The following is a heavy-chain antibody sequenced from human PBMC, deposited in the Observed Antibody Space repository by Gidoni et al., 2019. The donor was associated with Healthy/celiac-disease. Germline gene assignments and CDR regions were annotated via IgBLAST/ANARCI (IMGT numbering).Heavy chain of an antibody. D-gene: IGHD3-22*01. CDR2: ISSSSITI. V-gene: IGHV3-48*02. CDR3: AREPRNYYDSSGNDAFDI. CDR1: GFTFSSYS. J-gene: IGHJ3*02. Sequence: EVQLVESGGGLVQPGGSLRLSCAASGFTFSSYSMKCVRQAPGKGVEWVSYISSSSITIYYADSVKGRFTISRENAKNSLYLQMNSLREEDTAVYYCAREPRNYYDSSGNDAFDIWGQGTMVTVSS.